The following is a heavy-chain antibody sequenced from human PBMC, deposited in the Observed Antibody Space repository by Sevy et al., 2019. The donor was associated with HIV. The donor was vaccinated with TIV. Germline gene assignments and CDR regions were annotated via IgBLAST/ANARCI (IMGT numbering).Heavy chain of an antibody. Sequence: ASVKVSCKASGGTFSRYAITWVRQAPGQGLEWMGGIIPIFGTANYAQKFQGRVTITADESTSTAYMELSSLRSEDTAVYYCARDRGFSSTSEYGMDVWGQGTTVTVSS. CDR2: IIPIFGTA. D-gene: IGHD2-2*01. V-gene: IGHV1-69*13. CDR3: ARDRGFSSTSEYGMDV. CDR1: GGTFSRYA. J-gene: IGHJ6*02.